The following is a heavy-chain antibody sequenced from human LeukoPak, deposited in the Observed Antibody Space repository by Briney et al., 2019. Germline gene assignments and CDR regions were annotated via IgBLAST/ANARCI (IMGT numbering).Heavy chain of an antibody. D-gene: IGHD3-3*01. V-gene: IGHV3-48*02. CDR3: AKVGITIFGVVIPSSYFDY. J-gene: IGHJ4*02. Sequence: GGSLRLSCAASGFTFSSYSMNWVRQAPGKGLEWVSYISSSSSTIYYADSVKGRFTISRDNAKNSLYLQMNSLRDEDTAVYYCAKVGITIFGVVIPSSYFDYWGQGTLVTVSS. CDR2: ISSSSSTI. CDR1: GFTFSSYS.